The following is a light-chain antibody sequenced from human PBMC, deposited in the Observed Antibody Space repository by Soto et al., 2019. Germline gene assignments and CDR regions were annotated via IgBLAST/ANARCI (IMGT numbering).Light chain of an antibody. CDR3: AALDDSLYGVYV. J-gene: IGLJ1*01. CDR2: SND. CDR1: RSNIGSNN. Sequence: QSVLTQPPSASGTPGQRVTISCSGSRSNIGSNNVYWYQQLPGTAPKLLIYSNDKRPSGVPDRFSGSKSGTSASLAITGLQSEDEADYYCAALDDSLYGVYVFGPRTKLTV. V-gene: IGLV1-44*01.